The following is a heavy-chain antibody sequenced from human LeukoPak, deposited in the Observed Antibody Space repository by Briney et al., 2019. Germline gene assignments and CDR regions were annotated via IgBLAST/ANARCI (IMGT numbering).Heavy chain of an antibody. D-gene: IGHD2-2*01. CDR1: GYIFTTYW. J-gene: IGHJ4*02. CDR2: IYPGDSDT. Sequence: RGESLKISCKGSGYIFTTYWIAWVRQMPGKGLEWMGIIYPGDSDTRYSPSFQGQVTISADKSIGTAHLQWSSLKASDTAMYYCAREGERSTSREKYFDSWGQGTLVTVSS. CDR3: AREGERSTSREKYFDS. V-gene: IGHV5-51*01.